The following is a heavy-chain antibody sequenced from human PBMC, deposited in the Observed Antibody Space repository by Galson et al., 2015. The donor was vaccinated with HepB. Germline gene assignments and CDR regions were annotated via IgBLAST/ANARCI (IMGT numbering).Heavy chain of an antibody. J-gene: IGHJ4*02. CDR1: GFTFNSYS. D-gene: IGHD3-16*01. CDR3: ARERGSIFSQLYYFDY. CDR2: ISSSSSTTI. V-gene: IGHV3-48*04. Sequence: LRLSCAASGFTFNSYSMTWVRQAPGKGLEWLSYISSSSSTTIYYADSVKGRFTISRDNAKSSLYLQMNSLRAEDTAVYYCARERGSIFSQLYYFDYWGQGALVTVSS.